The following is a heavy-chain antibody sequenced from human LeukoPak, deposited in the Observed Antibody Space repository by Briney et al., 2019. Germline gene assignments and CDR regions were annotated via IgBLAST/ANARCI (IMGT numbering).Heavy chain of an antibody. V-gene: IGHV1-45*02. CDR2: ITPFNGNT. D-gene: IGHD6-13*01. Sequence: GASVKVSCKASGYTFTYRYLHWVRQAPGQALEWMGWITPFNGNTNYAQKFQDRVTITRDRSMSTAYMELSSLRSEDTAMYYCATGVAKAPRFDYWGQGTLVTVSS. J-gene: IGHJ4*02. CDR3: ATGVAKAPRFDY. CDR1: GYTFTYRY.